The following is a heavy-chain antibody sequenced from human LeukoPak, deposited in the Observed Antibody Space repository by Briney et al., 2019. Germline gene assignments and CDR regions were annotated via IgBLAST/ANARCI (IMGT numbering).Heavy chain of an antibody. CDR2: IYYSGST. CDR3: ARSRVRSFDY. D-gene: IGHD3-3*01. CDR1: GGSISSYY. Sequence: SETLSLTCTVSGGSISSYYWSWIRQPPGKGLEWIGYIYYSGSTNYNPSLKNRVTISVDTSKNQFSLKLSSVTAADTAVYYCARSRVRSFDYWGQGTLVTVSS. V-gene: IGHV4-59*01. J-gene: IGHJ4*02.